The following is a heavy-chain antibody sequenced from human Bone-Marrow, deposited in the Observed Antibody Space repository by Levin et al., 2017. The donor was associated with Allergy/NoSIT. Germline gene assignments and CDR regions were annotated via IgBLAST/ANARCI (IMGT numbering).Heavy chain of an antibody. V-gene: IGHV3-48*01. CDR2: ISASSDAT. J-gene: IGHJ4*02. D-gene: IGHD4-11*01. CDR1: GFSFSTYS. CDR3: ARDSSAYRDNSWHNFDY. Sequence: GGSLRLSCAASGFSFSTYSMNWVRQAPGKGLEWLSYISASSDATHYADSVKGRFTISRDNARNSLYLQMNNLRVEDTAVYYCARDSSAYRDNSWHNFDYWGQGTLVAVSS.